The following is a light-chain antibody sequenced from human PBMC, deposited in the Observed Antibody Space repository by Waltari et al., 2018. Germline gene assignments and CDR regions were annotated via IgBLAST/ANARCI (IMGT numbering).Light chain of an antibody. J-gene: IGKJ2*01. CDR1: QDISNY. Sequence: DIQMTQSPSSLSASVGDRVTMTCQSSQDISNYLNWYQQKPGKAPKLLIYDAFNLETGVPSRFSGSGYGTDFTFTISSLQPEDIATYYCQQYDDFPYTFGQGTKLEIK. CDR2: DAF. CDR3: QQYDDFPYT. V-gene: IGKV1-33*01.